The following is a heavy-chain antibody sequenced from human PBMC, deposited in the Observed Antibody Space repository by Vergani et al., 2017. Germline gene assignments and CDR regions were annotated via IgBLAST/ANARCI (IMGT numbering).Heavy chain of an antibody. J-gene: IGHJ4*02. V-gene: IGHV4-39*01. Sequence: QLQLQESGPGLVKPSETLSLTCTVSGGHISSSCHYWGWIRQPPGKGLGWIGRIYYSGSTYYNPSLRSRVTISVDTSKYKFSLKLSPVTAADTAVYYCARLAQTMMVVLGGQGTLVTVSS. CDR3: ARLAQTMMVVL. D-gene: IGHD3-22*01. CDR1: GGHISSSCHY. CDR2: IYYSGST.